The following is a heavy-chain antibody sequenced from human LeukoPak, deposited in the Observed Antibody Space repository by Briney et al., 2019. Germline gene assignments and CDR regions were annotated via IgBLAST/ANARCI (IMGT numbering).Heavy chain of an antibody. D-gene: IGHD6-19*01. Sequence: GGSLRLSCAASGFTFSSYWMHWVRQAPGEGLVWVSRMNSDGSSISYADSVKGRFTISRDNAKNTLYLQMNSLRAHDTAVYYCATRASGWYVVSEYFQHWGQGTLVTVSS. CDR1: GFTFSSYW. V-gene: IGHV3-74*01. J-gene: IGHJ1*01. CDR3: ATRASGWYVVSEYFQH. CDR2: MNSDGSSI.